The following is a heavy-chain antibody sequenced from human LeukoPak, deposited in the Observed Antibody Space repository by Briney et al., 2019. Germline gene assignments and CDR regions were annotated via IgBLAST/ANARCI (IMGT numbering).Heavy chain of an antibody. V-gene: IGHV4-30-2*01. CDR3: ARNSYYDNSGEGAFDI. CDR2: IYQSGSA. J-gene: IGHJ3*02. CDR1: GASVSSIGYS. Sequence: HSQTLSLTCGVSGASVSSIGYSWSWIRQPPGRGLEWIGYIYQSGSASYNPSLQSRVTISIDKSKNQFSLNLNSVTAADTAVYYCARNSYYDNSGEGAFDIWGQGTMVTVSS. D-gene: IGHD3-22*01.